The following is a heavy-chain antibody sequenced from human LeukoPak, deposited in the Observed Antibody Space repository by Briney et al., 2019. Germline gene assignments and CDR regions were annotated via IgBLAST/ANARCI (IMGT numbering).Heavy chain of an antibody. V-gene: IGHV1-2*02. D-gene: IGHD6-19*01. CDR3: ARVGSSGWYVHPTLDY. CDR2: INPNSGDT. Sequence: ASVKVSCKASGYTFTGYYMHWVRQAPGQGLEWMGWINPNSGDTNYAQKFQGRVTVTRDTSISTAYMELSRLRSYDTAVYYCARVGSSGWYVHPTLDYWGQGTLVTVSS. CDR1: GYTFTGYY. J-gene: IGHJ4*02.